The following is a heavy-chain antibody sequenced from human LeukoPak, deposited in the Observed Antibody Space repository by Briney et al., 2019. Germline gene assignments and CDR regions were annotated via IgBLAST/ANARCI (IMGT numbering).Heavy chain of an antibody. CDR3: ARDDRNGLDP. J-gene: IGHJ5*02. D-gene: IGHD1-14*01. CDR2: ISYDGTNK. V-gene: IGHV3-30-3*01. CDR1: GFTFSRYT. Sequence: QPGRSLRVSCAASGFTFSRYTMHWVRQAPGKGLEWVAVISYDGTNKFYADSVKGRFTISRDDSKNTLYLQMNSLRDEDTAVYYCARDDRNGLDPWGQGTLVSVSS.